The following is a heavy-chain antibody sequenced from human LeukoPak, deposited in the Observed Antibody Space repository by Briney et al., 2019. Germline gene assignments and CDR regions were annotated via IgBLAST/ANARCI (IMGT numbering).Heavy chain of an antibody. CDR2: ISYDGSNK. CDR1: GFTFSSYA. Sequence: GGSLRLSCAASGFTFSSYAMHWVRQAPGKGLEWVAVISYDGSNKYYADSVKGRFTISRDNSKNTLYLQMNSLRAADTAVYYWAGGPQAFPPGKTPPPLDYWGQGTLVTVSS. CDR3: AGGPQAFPPGKTPPPLDY. D-gene: IGHD3-10*01. V-gene: IGHV3-30*04. J-gene: IGHJ4*02.